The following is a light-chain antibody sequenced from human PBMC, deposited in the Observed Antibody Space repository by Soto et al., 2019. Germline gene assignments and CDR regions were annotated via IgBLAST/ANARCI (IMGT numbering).Light chain of an antibody. CDR2: EVS. Sequence: QSALTQPASESESPGQYITISCDGTSSDVGGYNHVSWYQHHADEAPKLLIHEVSNRPSGVSNRFSGSKSGNTASLTISGLQAEDEADYSCTSYTSISTDVFGTGTKVTVL. CDR3: TSYTSISTDV. J-gene: IGLJ1*01. CDR1: SSDVGGYNH. V-gene: IGLV2-14*01.